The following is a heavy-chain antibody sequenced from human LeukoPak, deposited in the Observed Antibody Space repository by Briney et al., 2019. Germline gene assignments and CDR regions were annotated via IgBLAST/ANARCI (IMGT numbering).Heavy chain of an antibody. CDR3: ARERYYGSGDGFYYGMDV. CDR2: TYYRSTWYN. D-gene: IGHD3-10*01. CDR1: GDSVSSNNAA. J-gene: IGHJ6*02. Sequence: SQTLSLTCAISGDSVSSNNAAWNWIRQSPSRGLEWLGRTYYRSTWYNHYAISVKSRIKMNPDTSKNQFFLQLKSVTPEDTAVYYCARERYYGSGDGFYYGMDVWGQGTTVTVSS. V-gene: IGHV6-1*01.